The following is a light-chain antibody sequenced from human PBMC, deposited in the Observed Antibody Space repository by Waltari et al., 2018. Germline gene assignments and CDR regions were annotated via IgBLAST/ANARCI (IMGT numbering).Light chain of an antibody. CDR1: SSDVGGYNY. J-gene: IGLJ1*01. CDR3: CSYAGSSTFRV. V-gene: IGLV2-11*01. Sequence: QSALTQPRSVSGSPGQSVTISCTGTSSDVGGYNYFSWYQQYPGQAPKPMIYEVSKRPPGVSNRFSGSKSGNTASLTISGLQAEDEADYYCCSYAGSSTFRVFGTGTKVTVL. CDR2: EVS.